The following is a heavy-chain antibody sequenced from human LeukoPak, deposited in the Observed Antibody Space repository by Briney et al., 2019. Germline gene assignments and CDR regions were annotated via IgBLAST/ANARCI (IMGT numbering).Heavy chain of an antibody. CDR1: GYTFTSYA. CDR2: MNPNSGNT. CDR3: ARGHGHDFWSGYYEIMYYFDY. V-gene: IGHV1-8*03. Sequence: ASVKVSCKASGYTFTSYAMNWVRQAPGQGLEWMGWMNPNSGNTGYAQKFQGRVTITRNTSISTAYMELSSLRSDDTAVYYCARGHGHDFWSGYYEIMYYFDYWGQGTLVTVSS. D-gene: IGHD3-3*01. J-gene: IGHJ4*02.